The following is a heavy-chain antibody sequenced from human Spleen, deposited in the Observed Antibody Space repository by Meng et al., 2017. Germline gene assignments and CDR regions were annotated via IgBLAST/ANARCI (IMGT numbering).Heavy chain of an antibody. CDR1: GFTFSSYA. V-gene: IGHV3-21*01. D-gene: IGHD2/OR15-2a*01. CDR2: ISGSSTYI. J-gene: IGHJ3*02. CDR3: ARDLQYGPPFDI. Sequence: GESLKISCAASGFTFSSYAMSWVRQAPGKGLAWVSSISGSSTYIHDADSVKGRFTISRDNAKKSLYLEMNSLRAEDTALYYCARDLQYGPPFDIWGQGTMVTVSS.